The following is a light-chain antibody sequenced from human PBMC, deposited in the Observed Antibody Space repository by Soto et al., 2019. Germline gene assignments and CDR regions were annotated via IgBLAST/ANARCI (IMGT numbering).Light chain of an antibody. V-gene: IGLV2-14*03. CDR1: SSDIGGYNY. CDR2: GVT. CDR3: SSYTSTSPLAV. Sequence: QSVLTQPASVSGSPGQSITISCTGTSSDIGGYNYVSWYQHYPGRAPHLIIYGVTNRPSGVSNRFSGSKSVNTASLTISGLQAEDEADYYCSSYTSTSPLAVFGPGTKVTVL. J-gene: IGLJ1*01.